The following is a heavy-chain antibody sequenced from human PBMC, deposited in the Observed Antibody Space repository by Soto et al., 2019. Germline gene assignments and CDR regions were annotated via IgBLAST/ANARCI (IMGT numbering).Heavy chain of an antibody. CDR2: IIPILGIA. V-gene: IGHV1-69*08. CDR3: AREVLYYYYYMDV. Sequence: QVQLVQSWAEVKKPGSSVQVSCKASGVTFSSYTISWVRQAPGQGLEWMGRIIPILGIANYAQKFQGRVTITADKSTSTADMELSSLRSEDRAVYYCAREVLYYYYYMDVWGKGTTVTVSS. CDR1: GVTFSSYT. J-gene: IGHJ6*03.